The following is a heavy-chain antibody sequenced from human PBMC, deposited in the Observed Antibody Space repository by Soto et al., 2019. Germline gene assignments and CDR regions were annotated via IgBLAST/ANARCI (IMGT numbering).Heavy chain of an antibody. CDR3: ARLGYSSSWSPPLDD. Sequence: SETLSLTCTVSGGSISSYYWSWIRQPPGKGLEWIGYIYYSGSTNYNPSLKSRVTISVDTSKNQFSLKLSSVTAADTAVYYCARLGYSSSWSPPLDDWGQGTRVTVSS. J-gene: IGHJ4*02. V-gene: IGHV4-59*08. D-gene: IGHD6-13*01. CDR2: IYYSGST. CDR1: GGSISSYY.